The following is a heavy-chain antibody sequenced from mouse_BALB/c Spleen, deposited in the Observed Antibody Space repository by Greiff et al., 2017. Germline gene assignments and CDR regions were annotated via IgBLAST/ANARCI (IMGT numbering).Heavy chain of an antibody. Sequence: EVQRVESGGGLVQPGGSRKLSCAASGFTFSSFGMHWVRQAPEKGLEWVAYISSGSSTIYYADTVKGRFTISRDNPKNTLFLQMTSLRSEDTAMYYCARNYGNYDFDYWGQGTTLTVSS. V-gene: IGHV5-17*02. D-gene: IGHD2-1*01. CDR2: ISSGSSTI. J-gene: IGHJ2*01. CDR3: ARNYGNYDFDY. CDR1: GFTFSSFG.